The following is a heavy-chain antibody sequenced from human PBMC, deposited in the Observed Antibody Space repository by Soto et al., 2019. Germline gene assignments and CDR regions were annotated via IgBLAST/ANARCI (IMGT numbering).Heavy chain of an antibody. Sequence: GASVKVSCKASGYTFTSYAIHWVRQAPGQRLEWMGWINAGYGNTKYSQKFQGRVTITRDTSASTTYMELSSLRSEDTALYYCARTSYDILTGYSPNHFDYWGQGTLVTVSS. J-gene: IGHJ4*02. CDR2: INAGYGNT. CDR1: GYTFTSYA. V-gene: IGHV1-3*01. CDR3: ARTSYDILTGYSPNHFDY. D-gene: IGHD3-9*01.